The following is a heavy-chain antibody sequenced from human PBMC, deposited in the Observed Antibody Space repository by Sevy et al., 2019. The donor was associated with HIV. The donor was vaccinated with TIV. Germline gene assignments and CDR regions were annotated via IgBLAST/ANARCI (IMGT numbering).Heavy chain of an antibody. V-gene: IGHV3-23*01. Sequence: GGSLRLPCAASGFPFSSYAMSWVRQAPGKGLEWVSTFSFGCGKINYADSVKGRFTISRDNSKNTLYLQMHSLRAEDTAVYYCAREGCSKPHDYWGQGTLVTVSS. CDR1: GFPFSSYA. CDR3: AREGCSKPHDY. CDR2: FSFGCGKI. J-gene: IGHJ4*02. D-gene: IGHD3-10*02.